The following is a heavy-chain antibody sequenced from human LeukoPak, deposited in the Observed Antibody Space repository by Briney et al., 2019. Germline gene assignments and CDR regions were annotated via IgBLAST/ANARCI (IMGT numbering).Heavy chain of an antibody. CDR2: IDWDDDK. CDR3: ARIVYYDRSGYYLAYFDS. Sequence: MKSGPALVKPTQTLTLTCTFSGFSLSTRRMCVSWVRQPPGKALEWLARIDWDDDKYYSSSLKTRLTTSKDTSKNQVVLTMSNVDPVDTATYYCARIVYYDRSGYYLAYFDSWGQGTLVTVSS. V-gene: IGHV2-70*11. CDR1: GFSLSTRRMC. J-gene: IGHJ4*02. D-gene: IGHD3-22*01.